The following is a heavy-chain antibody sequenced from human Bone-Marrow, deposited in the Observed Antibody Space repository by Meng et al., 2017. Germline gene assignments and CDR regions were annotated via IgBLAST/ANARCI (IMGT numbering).Heavy chain of an antibody. V-gene: IGHV1-69*13. D-gene: IGHD6-19*01. Sequence: SVKVSCKASGYTFTSYYMHWVRRAPGQGLEWMGGIIPIFGTANYAQKFQGRVTITADESTSTAYMELSSLRSEATAVYYCARDLSNGLAVASYGMDVWGQGTTVTVSS. CDR3: ARDLSNGLAVASYGMDV. J-gene: IGHJ6*02. CDR2: IIPIFGTA. CDR1: GYTFTSYY.